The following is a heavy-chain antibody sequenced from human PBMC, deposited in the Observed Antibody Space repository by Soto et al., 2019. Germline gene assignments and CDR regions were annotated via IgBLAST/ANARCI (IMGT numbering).Heavy chain of an antibody. CDR2: IYGSGDT. Sequence: QLQLQESGPGLVKPSETLSLNCSVSGDSIDSRTNYWDWNRQTPGKGVEWIGSIYGSGDTYGNPSLKSRVTISVDTSKNQFSLKLRSVTAADTAVYYCAPHKSGYFSQLAYWGQGILVTVSS. J-gene: IGHJ4*02. D-gene: IGHD3-22*01. CDR1: GDSIDSRTNY. CDR3: APHKSGYFSQLAY. V-gene: IGHV4-39*01.